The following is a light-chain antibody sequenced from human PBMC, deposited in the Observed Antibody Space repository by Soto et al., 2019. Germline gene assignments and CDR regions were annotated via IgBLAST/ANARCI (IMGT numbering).Light chain of an antibody. CDR2: DAS. Sequence: IQMTQSPSSLSASVGDRVTITCRASQRIYRFVNWYQQRPGKAPSLLIYDASTLQGGVPSRFSGSGSGKDFTLAISNLQPEDFATYYCQQCHDFPYTFGQGTSLEIK. V-gene: IGKV1-39*01. CDR3: QQCHDFPYT. J-gene: IGKJ2*01. CDR1: QRIYRF.